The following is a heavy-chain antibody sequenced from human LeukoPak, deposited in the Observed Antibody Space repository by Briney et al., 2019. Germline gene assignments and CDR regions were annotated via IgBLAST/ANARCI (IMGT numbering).Heavy chain of an antibody. CDR1: GFTFSPYF. J-gene: IGHJ4*02. Sequence: SGGSLRLSCAASGFTFSPYFMSWVRQAPGKGMEWVANIKQDGFEKYYVDSVKGRFSISRDNAKTSLSLQMTSLRAEDTAVYYCARAAYTSGWYSDYYFDYWGQGTLVTVSS. V-gene: IGHV3-7*01. CDR2: IKQDGFEK. CDR3: ARAAYTSGWYSDYYFDY. D-gene: IGHD6-19*01.